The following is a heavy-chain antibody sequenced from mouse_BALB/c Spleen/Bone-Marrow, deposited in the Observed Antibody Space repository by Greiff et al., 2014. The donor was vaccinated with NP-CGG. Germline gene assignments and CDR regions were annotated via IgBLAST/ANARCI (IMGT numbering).Heavy chain of an antibody. J-gene: IGHJ4*01. CDR2: INPSNGGT. CDR1: GYTLSSDY. D-gene: IGHD2-12*01. Sequence: QVQLQQPGAELVKPGASVKLSCKASGYTLSSDYMYWVKQRPGQGLEWIGEINPSNGGTNFNEKFKSKATLTVDKSSSTAYMQLSSLTSEDSAVYYCTRSRRAMDYWGQGTSVTVSS. CDR3: TRSRRAMDY. V-gene: IGHV1S81*02.